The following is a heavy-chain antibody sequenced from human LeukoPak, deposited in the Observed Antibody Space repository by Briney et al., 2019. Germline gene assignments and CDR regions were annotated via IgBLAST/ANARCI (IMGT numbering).Heavy chain of an antibody. CDR3: ARDLYQGSIYGSGNYNY. D-gene: IGHD3-10*01. V-gene: IGHV1-18*01. J-gene: IGHJ4*02. CDR2: ISAYNGNT. CDR1: GYTFTIYG. Sequence: GASVKVSCKASGYTFTIYGISWVRQAPGQGLEWMGWISAYNGNTNYAQKFQGRVTMTTDTSTNTAYMELRSLTSDDTAVYYCARDLYQGSIYGSGNYNYWGQGTLVTVSS.